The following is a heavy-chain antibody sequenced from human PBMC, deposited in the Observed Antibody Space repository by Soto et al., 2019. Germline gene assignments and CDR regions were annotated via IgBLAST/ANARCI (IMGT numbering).Heavy chain of an antibody. CDR3: ARGGGVGVAGSAAFDM. CDR1: GYPVTAYY. CDR2: INPATGAA. D-gene: IGHD3-3*01. J-gene: IGHJ3*02. Sequence: QLHLVQSGAVVKKPGASVTVSCSASGYPVTAYYMHWVRQAPGRGLEWMGGINPATGAAKYTQTFQGGVTMARDTSPSKGFMELGGLTSEDTAVFYWARGGGVGVAGSAAFDMWGQGTLVTVSS. V-gene: IGHV1-2*02.